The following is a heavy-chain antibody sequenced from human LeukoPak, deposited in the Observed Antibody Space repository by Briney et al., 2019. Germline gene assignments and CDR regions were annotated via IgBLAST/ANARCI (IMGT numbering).Heavy chain of an antibody. CDR2: ISSGSSTI. V-gene: IGHV3-48*01. CDR1: GFTFSSYS. Sequence: GGSLRLSCASSGFTFSSYSMNWVRQAPGKGLEWISYISSGSSTIYYADSVKGRFTISRDNAKNSLYLQMNSLIAEDTAVYYCARVLHKRNYDSSDYYGYWGQGTLVTVSS. J-gene: IGHJ4*02. CDR3: ARVLHKRNYDSSDYYGY. D-gene: IGHD3-22*01.